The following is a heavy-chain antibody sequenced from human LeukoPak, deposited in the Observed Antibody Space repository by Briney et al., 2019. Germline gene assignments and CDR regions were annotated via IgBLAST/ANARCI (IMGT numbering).Heavy chain of an antibody. V-gene: IGHV3-49*04. CDR2: IRSKVYGGTP. Sequence: GGSLRLSCTASGFTFGDYAMTWVRQAPGKGLEGVGFIRSKVYGGTPEYAASVKGRFTISRDDSKGIAYLQMNSLKPEDTAVYYCTRDPTPYYWGQGPLVPVSS. CDR1: GFTFGDYA. CDR3: TRDPTPYY. J-gene: IGHJ4*02.